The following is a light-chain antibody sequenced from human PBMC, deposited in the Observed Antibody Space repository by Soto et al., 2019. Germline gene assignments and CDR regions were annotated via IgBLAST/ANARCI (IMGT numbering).Light chain of an antibody. CDR2: EVS. CDR3: SSYTGSSTLVV. J-gene: IGLJ2*01. Sequence: QSALTQPASVSGSPGQSITISCTGTSSDVGGYNYVSWYQQHPGKVPKLMIYEVSNRPSGISNRFSGSKSGNTASLTISGLQAEDEADYYCSSYTGSSTLVVFGAGTKVTVL. CDR1: SSDVGGYNY. V-gene: IGLV2-14*01.